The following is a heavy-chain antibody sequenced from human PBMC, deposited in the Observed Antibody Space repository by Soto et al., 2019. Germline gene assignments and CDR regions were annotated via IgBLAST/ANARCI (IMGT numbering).Heavy chain of an antibody. D-gene: IGHD6-13*01. J-gene: IGHJ4*02. CDR2: ISDSGGAT. CDR1: GVTFSAYA. V-gene: IGHV3-23*01. CDR3: ARQDYSTTWYLKY. Sequence: EVQLLESGGGVVQPGGSLRLSCAASGVTFSAYAMSWVRQAPGKGLEWVSVISDSGGATYYADSVKGRFTISRDNSKNTLYLQMNSLRAEDTAVYYCARQDYSTTWYLKYWGQGTLVTVSS.